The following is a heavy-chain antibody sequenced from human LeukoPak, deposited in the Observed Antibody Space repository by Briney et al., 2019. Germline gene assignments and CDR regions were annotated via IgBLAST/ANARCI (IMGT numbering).Heavy chain of an antibody. Sequence: SETLSLTCAVYGGSFSGYYWSWIRQPPGKGLEWIGEINRSGSTNYNPSLKSRVTISVDTSKNQFSLKLSSVTAADTAVYYCARGPITMVRGVTMIFNYYYYCMDVWGQGTTVTVSS. D-gene: IGHD3-10*01. V-gene: IGHV4-34*01. CDR3: ARGPITMVRGVTMIFNYYYYCMDV. J-gene: IGHJ6*02. CDR1: GGSFSGYY. CDR2: INRSGST.